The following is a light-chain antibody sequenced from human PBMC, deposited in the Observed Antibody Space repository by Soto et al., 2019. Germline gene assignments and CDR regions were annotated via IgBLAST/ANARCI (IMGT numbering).Light chain of an antibody. CDR2: DVS. J-gene: IGLJ2*01. Sequence: QSVLTQPASVSGSPGQSITISCTGTSSDVGGYNYVSWYQQHPGKAPKLMIYDVSNRPSGVSNRFSGSKSGNTASLTISGLLAEDEADYYCSSYTSSSTGVFGGGTKVTVL. V-gene: IGLV2-14*01. CDR3: SSYTSSSTGV. CDR1: SSDVGGYNY.